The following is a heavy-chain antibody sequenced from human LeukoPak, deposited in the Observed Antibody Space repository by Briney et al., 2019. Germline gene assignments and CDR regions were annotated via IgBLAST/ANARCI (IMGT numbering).Heavy chain of an antibody. CDR1: GGSFSGYY. V-gene: IGHV4-34*01. CDR2: INHSGST. J-gene: IGHJ5*02. CDR3: ARDVNYYDSSGYPLP. D-gene: IGHD3-22*01. Sequence: PSETLSLTCAVYGGSFSGYYWSWIRQPPGKGLEWIGEINHSGSTNYNPSLKSRVTISVDTSKSQFSLKLSFVTAADTAVYYCARDVNYYDSSGYPLPWGQGTLVTVSS.